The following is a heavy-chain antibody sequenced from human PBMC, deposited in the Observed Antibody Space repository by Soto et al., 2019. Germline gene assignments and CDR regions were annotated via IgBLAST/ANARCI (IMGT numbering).Heavy chain of an antibody. CDR2: ISSSGSTI. Sequence: GGSLRLSCAASGFTFSDYYMSWIRQAPGKGLEWVSYISSSGSTIYYADSVKGRFTISRDNAKNSLYLQMNSLRAEDTAVYYCARVSYDFWSGYHPNKYYFDYWGQGTLVTVSS. D-gene: IGHD3-3*01. CDR1: GFTFSDYY. V-gene: IGHV3-11*01. CDR3: ARVSYDFWSGYHPNKYYFDY. J-gene: IGHJ4*02.